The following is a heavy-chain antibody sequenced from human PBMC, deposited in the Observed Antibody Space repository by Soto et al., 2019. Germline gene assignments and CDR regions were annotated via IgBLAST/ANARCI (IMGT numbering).Heavy chain of an antibody. Sequence: ASVKVSCKASGYTFTSYGISWVRQAPGQGLEWMGWISAYNGNTNYAQKLQGRVTMTTDTSTSTAYMELRSLRSDDTAVYYCARDYYGSGSYFRYGMDVWGQGTTVTVSS. D-gene: IGHD3-10*01. J-gene: IGHJ6*02. CDR1: GYTFTSYG. CDR3: ARDYYGSGSYFRYGMDV. V-gene: IGHV1-18*01. CDR2: ISAYNGNT.